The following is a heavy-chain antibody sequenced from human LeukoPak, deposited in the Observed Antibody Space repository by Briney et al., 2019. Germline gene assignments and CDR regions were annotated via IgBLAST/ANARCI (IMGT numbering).Heavy chain of an antibody. V-gene: IGHV3-30*04. CDR1: GFTFSSYA. CDR3: ARDLVYSSGWYAGELDH. D-gene: IGHD6-19*01. CDR2: IAYDGSNE. J-gene: IGHJ4*02. Sequence: PGGSLRLSCAASGFTFSSYAMHWVRQAPGRGLEWLAVIAYDGSNEDHADSVRGRFTISRDNSKNTLFLQMNSLRPEDTAIYYCARDLVYSSGWYAGELDHWGLGTLVIVSS.